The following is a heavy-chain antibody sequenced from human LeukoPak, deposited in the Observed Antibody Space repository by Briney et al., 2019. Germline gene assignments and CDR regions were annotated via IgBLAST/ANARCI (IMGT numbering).Heavy chain of an antibody. CDR2: IYTGSST. CDR3: ATFGNYVGFDY. J-gene: IGHJ4*02. CDR1: GFTVSSNY. V-gene: IGHV3-53*01. Sequence: GGSLRLSCAASGFTVSSNYMSWVRQAPGKGLEWVSVIYTGSSTYYADSVKGRFTISRDNSKNMLYLQMNSLRAEDTAVYYCATFGNYVGFDYWGQGTLVTVSS. D-gene: IGHD4-11*01.